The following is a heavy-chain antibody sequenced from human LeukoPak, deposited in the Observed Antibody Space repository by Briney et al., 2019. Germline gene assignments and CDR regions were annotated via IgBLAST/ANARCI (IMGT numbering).Heavy chain of an antibody. Sequence: ASVTVSCTVFGYTLTELSMHWVRQAPGKGLEWMGGFDPEDGETIYAQKFQGRVTMTEDTSTNTAYMELSSLRSEDTAVYYCARVPSSYDSSGYYDYWGQGTLVTVSS. D-gene: IGHD3-22*01. CDR3: ARVPSSYDSSGYYDY. V-gene: IGHV1-24*01. J-gene: IGHJ4*02. CDR1: GYTLTELS. CDR2: FDPEDGET.